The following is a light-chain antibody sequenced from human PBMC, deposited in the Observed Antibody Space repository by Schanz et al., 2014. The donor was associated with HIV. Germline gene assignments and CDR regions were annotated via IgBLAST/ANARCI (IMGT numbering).Light chain of an antibody. V-gene: IGLV2-14*03. CDR3: CSYAGGNNI. CDR1: SSDIGPYNC. J-gene: IGLJ2*01. Sequence: QSALTQPASVSGSPGQSISISCTGTSSDIGPYNCVSWYQQRPGKAPKLVISGVDYRPSGVSSRFSGSKSGSAASLTISGLQAEDEADYYCCSYAGGNNIFGGGTKLTVL. CDR2: GVD.